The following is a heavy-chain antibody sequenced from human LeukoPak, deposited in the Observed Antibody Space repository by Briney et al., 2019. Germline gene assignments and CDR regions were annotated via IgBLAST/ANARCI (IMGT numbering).Heavy chain of an antibody. CDR1: DGSISSSNW. CDR3: ARQDYYTPHYFDS. J-gene: IGHJ4*02. D-gene: IGHD3-10*01. Sequence: KPSETLSLTCAVSDGSISSSNWWSWIRQPPGKGLEWIGEIYHSGSTNYNPSLKSRVTISVDKSKTQFSLRLNAVTATDAAVYYCARQDYYTPHYFDSWGQGSLITVSS. CDR2: IYHSGST. V-gene: IGHV4-4*02.